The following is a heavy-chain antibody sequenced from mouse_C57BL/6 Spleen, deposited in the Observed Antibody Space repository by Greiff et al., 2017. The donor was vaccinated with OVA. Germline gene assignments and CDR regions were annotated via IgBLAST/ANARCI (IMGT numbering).Heavy chain of an antibody. V-gene: IGHV1-15*01. CDR2: IDPETGGT. CDR1: GYTFTDYE. J-gene: IGHJ2*01. Sequence: VQLQQSWAELVRPGASVTLSCKASGYTFTDYEMHWVKQTPVHGLEWIGAIDPETGGTAYNQKFKGKAILTADKSSSTAYMELRSLTSEDSAVYYCTREAGGGYWGQGTTLTVSS. CDR3: TREAGGGY.